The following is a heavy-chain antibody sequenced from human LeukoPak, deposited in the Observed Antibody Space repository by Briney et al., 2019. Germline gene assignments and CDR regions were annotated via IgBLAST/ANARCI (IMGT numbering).Heavy chain of an antibody. Sequence: SETPSLTCTVSGGSISSSSYYWGWIRQPPGTGLEWLGSIYYSGSTYYNPSLKSRVTISVDTSKNQFSLKLSSVTAADTAVYYCARQPQLWLQYYFDYWGQGTLVTVSS. V-gene: IGHV4-39*01. CDR3: ARQPQLWLQYYFDY. J-gene: IGHJ4*02. CDR1: GGSISSSSYY. CDR2: IYYSGST. D-gene: IGHD5-18*01.